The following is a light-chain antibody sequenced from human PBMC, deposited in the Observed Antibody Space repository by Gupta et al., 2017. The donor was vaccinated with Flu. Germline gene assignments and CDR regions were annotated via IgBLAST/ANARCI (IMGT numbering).Light chain of an antibody. CDR2: AAS. V-gene: IGKV1-39*01. J-gene: IGKJ4*01. CDR1: QSISSY. Sequence: DIQMTQSPSSLSASVGDRVTITCRASQSISSYLNWYQQKPGKAPKLLIYAASSLQSGVPSRFSGSGSGTDFTLTISRLQPEDFATYYCQQSHSTPRTFGGGTKVEIK. CDR3: QQSHSTPRT.